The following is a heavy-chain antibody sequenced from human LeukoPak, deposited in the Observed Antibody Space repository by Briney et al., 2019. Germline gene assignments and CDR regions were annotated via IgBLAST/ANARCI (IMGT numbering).Heavy chain of an antibody. J-gene: IGHJ4*02. CDR2: IKQDGSEK. CDR3: VEGGAARFDY. Sequence: GGSLRLSCAASGFTFTTYWMSWVRQAPGKGLEWVANIKQDGSEKYYVDSVKGRFTISRDNAKNSLYLQMNSLRAEDTAVYYCVEGGAARFDYWGQGTLVAVSS. D-gene: IGHD5-18*01. CDR1: GFTFTTYW. V-gene: IGHV3-7*03.